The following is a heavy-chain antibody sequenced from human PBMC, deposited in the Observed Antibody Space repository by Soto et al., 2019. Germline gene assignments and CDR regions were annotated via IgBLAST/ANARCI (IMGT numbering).Heavy chain of an antibody. CDR1: GYTFTSYD. CDR2: IHPNLGGT. V-gene: IGHV1-2*02. J-gene: IGHJ6*02. CDR3: ARCHKFSWTGSPMDDYGMDD. D-gene: IGHD3-3*01. Sequence: ASVKVSCKASGYTFTSYDINWVRQAPGQGLEWMGWIHPNLGGTDQAQKFQGRVTLTRDTSVNTAYMELSNLTSDDTAIYYCARCHKFSWTGSPMDDYGMDDWGQGTTVTVSS.